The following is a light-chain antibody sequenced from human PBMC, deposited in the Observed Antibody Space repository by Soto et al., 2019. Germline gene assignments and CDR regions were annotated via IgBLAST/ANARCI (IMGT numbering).Light chain of an antibody. CDR3: QQYGSSPPIT. Sequence: EIVLTQSPGALSLSPGERATLSCRASQSVSSGYLAWYQQKPGQAPRLLIFATSRRATGIPDRFSGSGSGTDFTLSISRLEPEDVAVYYCQQYGSSPPITCGQGTRLEIK. CDR2: ATS. J-gene: IGKJ5*01. CDR1: QSVSSGY. V-gene: IGKV3-20*01.